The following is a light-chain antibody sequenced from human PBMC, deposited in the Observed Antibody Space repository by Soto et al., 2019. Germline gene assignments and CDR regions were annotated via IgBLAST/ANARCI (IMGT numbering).Light chain of an antibody. CDR3: QQYNSYSPGT. Sequence: DIQMTQSPSSLSASVGDRVTITCRASQSISRYLNWYQQKPGKAPKLLIYAASSLQSGVPSSFSGSGSGTDFTLTISSLQPEDFATYYCQQYNSYSPGTFGQGTKVDIK. V-gene: IGKV1-39*01. CDR1: QSISRY. J-gene: IGKJ1*01. CDR2: AAS.